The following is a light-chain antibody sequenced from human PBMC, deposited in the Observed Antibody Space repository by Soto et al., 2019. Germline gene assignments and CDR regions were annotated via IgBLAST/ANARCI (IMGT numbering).Light chain of an antibody. CDR3: CSYAGSSTYV. Sequence: QCALTQPASVSGSPGQSITISCTGTSSDVGSYNLVSWYRQHPGKAPKLMIYEVSKRPSGVSNRFSGSKSGNTASLTISGLQAEDEADYYCCSYAGSSTYVFGTGTKVTVL. CDR2: EVS. V-gene: IGLV2-23*02. CDR1: SSDVGSYNL. J-gene: IGLJ1*01.